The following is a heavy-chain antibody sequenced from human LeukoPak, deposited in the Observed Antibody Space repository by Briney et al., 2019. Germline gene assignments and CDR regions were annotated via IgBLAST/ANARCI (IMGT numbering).Heavy chain of an antibody. V-gene: IGHV1-2*02. D-gene: IGHD2-15*01. Sequence: ASVKVSCKASGYTFTGYYMHWVRQAPGQGLEWMGWINPNSGGTNYAQKFQGRVTMTRDTSISTAYMELSRLRSDDTAVYYCARESCSGGSCYSDFDYWGQGTLVTVSS. J-gene: IGHJ4*02. CDR2: INPNSGGT. CDR1: GYTFTGYY. CDR3: ARESCSGGSCYSDFDY.